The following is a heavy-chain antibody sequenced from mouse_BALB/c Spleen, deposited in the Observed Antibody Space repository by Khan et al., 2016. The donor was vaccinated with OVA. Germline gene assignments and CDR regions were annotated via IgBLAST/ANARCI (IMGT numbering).Heavy chain of an antibody. CDR2: ISYSGRT. D-gene: IGHD1-1*01. Sequence: EVQLQESGPGLVKPSQSLSLTCTVTGYSITSDYAWNWIRQFPGNKLEWMGYISYSGRTSYNPSLKSRIPITRETSKNQFFLQLNSVTTEDTATYYCARSVTITTVVATDFDYWGQGTTLSLSS. J-gene: IGHJ2*01. CDR3: ARSVTITTVVATDFDY. CDR1: GYSITSDYA. V-gene: IGHV3-2*02.